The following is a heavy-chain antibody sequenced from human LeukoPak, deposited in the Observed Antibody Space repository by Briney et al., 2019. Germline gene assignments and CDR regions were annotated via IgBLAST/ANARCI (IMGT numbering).Heavy chain of an antibody. J-gene: IGHJ3*02. CDR2: ISSSSSYI. V-gene: IGHV3-21*01. D-gene: IGHD2-2*01. Sequence: GGSLRLSCAASGFTFSSYSMNWVRQAPGKGLEWVSPISSSSSYIYYADSVKGRFTISRDNAKNSLYLQMNSLRAEDTAVYYCARAHRYCSSTSCYGGDAFDIWGQGTMATVSS. CDR1: GFTFSSYS. CDR3: ARAHRYCSSTSCYGGDAFDI.